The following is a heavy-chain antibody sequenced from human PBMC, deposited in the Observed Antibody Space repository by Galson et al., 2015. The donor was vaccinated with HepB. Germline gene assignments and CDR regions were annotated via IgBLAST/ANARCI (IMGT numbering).Heavy chain of an antibody. CDR3: VKDLTDYYGSGISRASGLDV. V-gene: IGHV3-43*01. Sequence: SLRLSCAASGFTSDDYTMHWVRQAPGKGLEWVSLISWDGVTTYYADSVKGRFTVSRDNSKHSLFLQMNSLRTQDTALYYCVKDLTDYYGSGISRASGLDVWGQGTPVTVAS. D-gene: IGHD3-10*01. J-gene: IGHJ6*02. CDR1: GFTSDDYT. CDR2: ISWDGVTT.